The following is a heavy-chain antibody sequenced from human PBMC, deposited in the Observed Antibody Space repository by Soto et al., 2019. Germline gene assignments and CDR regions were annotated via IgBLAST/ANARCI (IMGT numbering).Heavy chain of an antibody. CDR1: GGSISNYY. J-gene: IGHJ4*02. CDR3: ARDPGGRFDS. V-gene: IGHV4-59*01. Sequence: SETLSLTCTVSGGSISNYYWSWIRQPPGGGLEWIGYIYYSGSTNYNPALKSRLTISVGTSRKEFSLRLTSVTAADSAVYYCARDPGGRFDSWGQGTLVTVS. CDR2: IYYSGST. D-gene: IGHD1-26*01.